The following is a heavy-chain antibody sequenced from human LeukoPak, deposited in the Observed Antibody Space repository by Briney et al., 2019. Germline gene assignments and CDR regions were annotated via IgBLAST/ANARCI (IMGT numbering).Heavy chain of an antibody. CDR1: GGSISSNNW. Sequence: SETLSLTCAVSGGSISSNNWWSWVRQSPGKGLEWIGEIYHSGNANYNPSLKSRVTISVDKSQNQLSLKLSSVTAADTAMYYCARDVGARLPGFWGQGTLVTVSS. V-gene: IGHV4-4*02. CDR3: ARDVGARLPGF. J-gene: IGHJ4*02. D-gene: IGHD6-6*01. CDR2: IYHSGNA.